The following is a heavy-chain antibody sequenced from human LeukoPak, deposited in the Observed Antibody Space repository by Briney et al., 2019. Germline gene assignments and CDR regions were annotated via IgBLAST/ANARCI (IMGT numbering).Heavy chain of an antibody. D-gene: IGHD5-18*01. CDR1: GGTFSSYA. CDR3: ARGKQLWLPYYFDY. J-gene: IGHJ4*02. CDR2: IIPILGTA. Sequence: SVKVSCKASGGTFSSYAISWVRQAPGQGLEWMGGIIPILGTANYAQKFQGRVTITADKSTSTAYMELSSLRSEDTAVYYCARGKQLWLPYYFDYWGQGTLVTVSS. V-gene: IGHV1-69*06.